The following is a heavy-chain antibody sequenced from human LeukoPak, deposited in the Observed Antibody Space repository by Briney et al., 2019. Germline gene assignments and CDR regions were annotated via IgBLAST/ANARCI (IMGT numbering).Heavy chain of an antibody. J-gene: IGHJ6*02. V-gene: IGHV1-69*13. CDR2: IIPIFGTA. D-gene: IGHD2-2*01. CDR1: GGTFSSYA. CDR3: ARTHSDQPESYYYYGMDV. Sequence: ASVKVSCKASGGTFSSYAISWVRRAPGQGLEWMGGIIPIFGTANYAQNFQGRVTITADESTRTAYMELSSLRSEDTAIYYCARTHSDQPESYYYYGMDVWGQGTTVTVSS.